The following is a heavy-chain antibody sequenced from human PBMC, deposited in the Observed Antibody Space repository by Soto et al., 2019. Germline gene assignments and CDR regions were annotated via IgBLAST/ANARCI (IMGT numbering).Heavy chain of an antibody. V-gene: IGHV4-34*01. J-gene: IGHJ6*02. CDR3: ARARFIRFLEWLPRGYYYGMDV. D-gene: IGHD3-3*01. CDR2: INHSGGT. Sequence: SETLSLTCAVYGRSFSGYYWSWIRQPPGKGLEWIGEINHSGGTNYNPSLKSRVTISVDTSKNQFSLKLSSVTAADTAVYYCARARFIRFLEWLPRGYYYGMDVWGQGTTVT. CDR1: GRSFSGYY.